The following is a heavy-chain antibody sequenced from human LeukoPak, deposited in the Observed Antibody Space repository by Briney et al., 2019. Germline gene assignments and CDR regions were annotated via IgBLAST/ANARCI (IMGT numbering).Heavy chain of an antibody. D-gene: IGHD3-10*01. CDR1: GGSFSGYY. Sequence: SETLSLTCAVYGGSFSGYYWSWIRQPPGKGLEWIGSIYYSGSTYYNPSLKSRVTISVDTSKNQFSLKLSSVTAADTAVYYCAREGGITMPNYWGQGTLVTVSS. CDR2: IYYSGST. CDR3: AREGGITMPNY. J-gene: IGHJ4*02. V-gene: IGHV4-34*01.